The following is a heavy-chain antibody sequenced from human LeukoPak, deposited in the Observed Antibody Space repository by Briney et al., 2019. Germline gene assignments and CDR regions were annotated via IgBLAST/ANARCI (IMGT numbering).Heavy chain of an antibody. J-gene: IGHJ6*02. V-gene: IGHV1-18*01. CDR3: ARDAAWIQLWFSYYGMDV. CDR1: GYTFTSYG. D-gene: IGHD5-18*01. Sequence: ASVKVSCKASGYTFTSYGISWVRQAPGQGLEWMGWISAYNGNTNYAQKLQGRVTITTDTSTSTAYMELRSLRSDDTAVYYCARDAAWIQLWFSYYGMDVWGQGTTVTVSS. CDR2: ISAYNGNT.